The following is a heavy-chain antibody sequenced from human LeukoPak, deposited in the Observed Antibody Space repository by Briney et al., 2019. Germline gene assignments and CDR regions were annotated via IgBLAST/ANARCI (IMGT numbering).Heavy chain of an antibody. CDR2: SSSSGSTI. Sequence: GGSLRLSCAASGFTLSDYYMSWIRQALGKGLERVSYSSSSGSTIYYADSVKGRFAISRDNTKNSLYLQMNSLRAEDTAVYFCAKRGVVIRVILVGFHKEAYYFDSWGQGALVTVSS. V-gene: IGHV3-11*01. CDR3: AKRGVVIRVILVGFHKEAYYFDS. D-gene: IGHD3-22*01. J-gene: IGHJ4*02. CDR1: GFTLSDYY.